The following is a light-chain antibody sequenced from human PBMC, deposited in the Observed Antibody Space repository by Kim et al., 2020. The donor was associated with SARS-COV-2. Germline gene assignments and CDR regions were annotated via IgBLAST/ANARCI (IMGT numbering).Light chain of an antibody. J-gene: IGKJ1*01. CDR2: GAS. CDR3: QQYETWLGT. Sequence: DIVMTQSPDTLSVSPGESATLSCWASQSVGTNLAWYQQKRGQAPRLLMYGASNRATGIPARISGSGSGTEFTLTISSLQSEDFVVYYCQQYETWLGTFGQGTKVDIK. CDR1: QSVGTN. V-gene: IGKV3-15*01.